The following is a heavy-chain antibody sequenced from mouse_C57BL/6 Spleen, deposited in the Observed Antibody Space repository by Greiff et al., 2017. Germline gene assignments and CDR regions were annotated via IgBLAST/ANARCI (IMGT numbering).Heavy chain of an antibody. D-gene: IGHD2-3*01. V-gene: IGHV1-80*01. CDR2: IYTGDGDT. Sequence: QVQLQQSGAELVKPGASVKISCKASGYAFSSYWMNWVKQRPGKGLEWIGQIYTGDGDTNYNGKFKGKATLTADKSSSTACMQLSSLTSEDSAVYFCARTGYYDDFDYWGQGTTLTVSS. CDR1: GYAFSSYW. J-gene: IGHJ2*01. CDR3: ARTGYYDDFDY.